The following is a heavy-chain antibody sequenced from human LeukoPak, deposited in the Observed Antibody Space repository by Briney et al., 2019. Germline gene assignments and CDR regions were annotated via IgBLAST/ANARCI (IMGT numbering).Heavy chain of an antibody. CDR3: ARLYGGPGHFDY. D-gene: IGHD4-23*01. CDR1: GGSISSSSYY. Sequence: SETLSLTCTVSGGSISSSSYYWGWIRQPPGKGLEWIGSIYYSGSTYYNPSLKSRVTISVDTSKNQCSLKLSSVTAADTAVYYCARLYGGPGHFDYWGQGTLVTVSS. CDR2: IYYSGST. J-gene: IGHJ4*02. V-gene: IGHV4-39*01.